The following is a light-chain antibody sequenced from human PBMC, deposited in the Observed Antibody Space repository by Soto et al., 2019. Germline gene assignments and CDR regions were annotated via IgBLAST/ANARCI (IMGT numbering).Light chain of an antibody. Sequence: QSALTQPPSVSGSPGQSVTISCPGTSSDVGTYNRVSWFQQPPGTAPKLMIYEVTNRPSGVPDRFSGSKSGNTASLTISGLQAEDEADYYCSSFTTNSTLVFGGGTKLTVL. CDR2: EVT. CDR1: SSDVGTYNR. J-gene: IGLJ2*01. V-gene: IGLV2-18*02. CDR3: SSFTTNSTLV.